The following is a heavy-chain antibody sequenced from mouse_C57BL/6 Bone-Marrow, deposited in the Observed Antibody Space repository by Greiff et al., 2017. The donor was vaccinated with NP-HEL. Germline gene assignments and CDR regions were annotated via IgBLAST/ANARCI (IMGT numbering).Heavy chain of an antibody. D-gene: IGHD2-1*01. CDR1: GYTFTSYW. Sequence: QVQLQQPGAELVKPGASVKMSCKASGYTFTSYWITWVKQRPGQGLEWIGDIYPGSGSTNYNEKFKSKATLTVETSSSPAYMQLSSLTSEDSAVYYCALYPYYFDYWGQGTTLTVSS. V-gene: IGHV1-55*01. CDR3: ALYPYYFDY. CDR2: IYPGSGST. J-gene: IGHJ2*01.